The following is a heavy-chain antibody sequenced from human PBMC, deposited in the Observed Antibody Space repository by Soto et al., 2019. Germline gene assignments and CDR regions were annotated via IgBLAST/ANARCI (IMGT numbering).Heavy chain of an antibody. CDR2: ISVSGGST. V-gene: IGHV3-23*01. Sequence: PGGSLRLSCAASGFPFTSYVMSLVRQSPGKGLEWVSSISVSGGSTYYADSVKGRFTISRDNSKNTLYLQMNRLRAEDTEVYYCAKVLISSPGYTPFDYWGQGTVVTFSS. D-gene: IGHD5-12*01. J-gene: IGHJ4*02. CDR3: AKVLISSPGYTPFDY. CDR1: GFPFTSYV.